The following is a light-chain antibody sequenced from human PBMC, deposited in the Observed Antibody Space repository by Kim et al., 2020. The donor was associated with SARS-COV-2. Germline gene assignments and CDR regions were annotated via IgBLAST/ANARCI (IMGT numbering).Light chain of an antibody. V-gene: IGKV3-11*01. CDR3: QQRRTWPLT. J-gene: IGKJ4*01. CDR2: DAS. Sequence: PGERATLSCRASQSIGDWLAWYQQKSGQAPRLVISDASNRATGIPARFSGSGYGTDFTLTISSLEPEDFAVYYCQQRRTWPLTFGGGTKVDI. CDR1: QSIGDW.